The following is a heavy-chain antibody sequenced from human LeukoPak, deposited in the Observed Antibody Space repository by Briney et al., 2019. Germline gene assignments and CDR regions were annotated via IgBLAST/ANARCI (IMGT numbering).Heavy chain of an antibody. J-gene: IGHJ4*02. V-gene: IGHV4-39*01. D-gene: IGHD3-22*01. CDR3: ARQYYDNTGYYYFDY. CDR2: MYYSGST. CDR1: GGSITGSSYY. Sequence: SETLSLTCTVSGGSITGSSYYWGWIRQPPGKGLEWIASMYYSGSTYYNPSLKNRPTITVNTTKYQFSLKLTPVPTAATALYYCARQYYDNTGYYYFDYWGQGTLVTVSS.